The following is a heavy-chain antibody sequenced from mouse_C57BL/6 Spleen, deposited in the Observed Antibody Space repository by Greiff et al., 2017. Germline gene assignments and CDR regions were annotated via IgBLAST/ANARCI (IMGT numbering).Heavy chain of an antibody. CDR3: AASYGNDFDY. CDR1: GYAFSSSW. J-gene: IGHJ2*01. D-gene: IGHD2-1*01. CDR2: IYPGDGDT. V-gene: IGHV1-82*01. Sequence: VQLQQSGPELVKPGASVKISCKASGYAFSSSWMNWVKQRPGKGLEWIGRIYPGDGDTNYNGKFKGKATLTADKSSSTAYMQLSSLTSEDSAVYFCAASYGNDFDYWDQGTTLTVSS.